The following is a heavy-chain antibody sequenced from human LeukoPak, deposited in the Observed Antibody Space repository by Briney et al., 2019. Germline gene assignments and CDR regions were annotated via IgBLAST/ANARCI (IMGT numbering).Heavy chain of an antibody. V-gene: IGHV1-8*02. CDR1: GYTFTGYY. CDR2: INPNSGNT. Sequence: GASVKVSCKASGYTFTGYYMHWVRQAPGQGLEWMGWINPNSGNTGYAQKFQGRVTMTRNTSISTAYMELSSLRSEDTAVYYCARGVCSGGSCYDAFDIWGQGTMVTVSS. J-gene: IGHJ3*02. D-gene: IGHD2-15*01. CDR3: ARGVCSGGSCYDAFDI.